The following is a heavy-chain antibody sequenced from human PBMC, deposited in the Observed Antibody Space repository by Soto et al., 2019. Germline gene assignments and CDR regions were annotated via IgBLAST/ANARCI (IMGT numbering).Heavy chain of an antibody. CDR2: TYYRSKWYN. CDR3: ARLPEYSSSHYYYYYGMDV. V-gene: IGHV6-1*01. CDR1: GDSVSSNSAA. J-gene: IGHJ6*02. Sequence: SQTLSLTCAISGDSVSSNSAAWNWIRQSPSRGLEWLGRTYYRSKWYNDYAVSAKSRITINPDTSKNQFSLQRNSVTPEDTAVYYCARLPEYSSSHYYYYYGMDVWGQGTTVTVSS. D-gene: IGHD6-6*01.